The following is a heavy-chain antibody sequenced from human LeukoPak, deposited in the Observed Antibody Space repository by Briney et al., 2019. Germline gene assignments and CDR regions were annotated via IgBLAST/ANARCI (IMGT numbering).Heavy chain of an antibody. CDR1: GYTFTGYY. D-gene: IGHD3-22*01. CDR3: ARVGDYYDSSGDFDY. CDR2: INPNSGGT. V-gene: IGHV1-2*02. Sequence: ASVKVSCKASGYTFTGYYMHWVRQAPGQGLEWMGWINPNSGGTNYAQKFQGRVTMTRDTSISTAYMGLSRLRSDDTAVYYCARVGDYYDSSGDFDYWGQGTLVTVSS. J-gene: IGHJ4*02.